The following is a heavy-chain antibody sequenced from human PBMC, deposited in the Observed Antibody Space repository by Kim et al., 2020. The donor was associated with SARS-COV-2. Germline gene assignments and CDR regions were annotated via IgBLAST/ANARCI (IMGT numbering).Heavy chain of an antibody. V-gene: IGHV3-30*18. J-gene: IGHJ4*02. CDR1: GFTFSSYG. CDR2: ISYDGSNK. CDR3: AKIMPEGWGPFDY. D-gene: IGHD2-2*01. Sequence: GGSLRLSCAASGFTFSSYGMHWVRQAPGKGLEWVAVISYDGSNKYYADSVKGRFTISRDNSKNTLYLQMNSLRAEDTAVYYCAKIMPEGWGPFDYWGQGTLVTVSS.